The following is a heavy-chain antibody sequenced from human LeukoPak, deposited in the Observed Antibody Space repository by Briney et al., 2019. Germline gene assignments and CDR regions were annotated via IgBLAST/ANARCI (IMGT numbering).Heavy chain of an antibody. Sequence: SETLSLTCTVSGGSISSYYWSWIRQPPGKGLEWIGYIYYSGSTNYNPSLKSRVTISVDTSKNQFSLKLSSVTAADTAVYYCAGGYYGSGMYYWGQGTLVTVSS. V-gene: IGHV4-59*01. CDR2: IYYSGST. D-gene: IGHD3-10*01. CDR3: AGGYYGSGMYY. CDR1: GGSISSYY. J-gene: IGHJ4*02.